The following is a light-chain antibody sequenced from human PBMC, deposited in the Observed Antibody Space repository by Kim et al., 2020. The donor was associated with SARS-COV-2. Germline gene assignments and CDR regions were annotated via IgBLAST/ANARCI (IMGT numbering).Light chain of an antibody. J-gene: IGKJ5*01. V-gene: IGKV1-33*01. CDR1: QDISNN. CDR2: DAS. Sequence: DIQMTQSPSSLSASVGDRVTITCQASQDISNNLNWYQQKPGKAPTLLIYDASTLETGVPSRFSGGGSGTDFTFTISSLQPEDIATYYCQQYTNVPITFGQGTRLEIK. CDR3: QQYTNVPIT.